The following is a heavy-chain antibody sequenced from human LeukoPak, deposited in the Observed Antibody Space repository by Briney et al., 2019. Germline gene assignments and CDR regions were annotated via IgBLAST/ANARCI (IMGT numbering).Heavy chain of an antibody. Sequence: GGSLRLTCAASGFTFTTFGIHWVRQAPGNGLEWVAAISPDGNIEYYTDSVKGRFTISRDNSKNMIYLQMNSLRGEDSAVYYCAKINNDDDYWGQGTLVTVSS. CDR1: GFTFTTFG. CDR3: AKINNDDDY. D-gene: IGHD1/OR15-1a*01. CDR2: ISPDGNIE. J-gene: IGHJ4*02. V-gene: IGHV3-30*18.